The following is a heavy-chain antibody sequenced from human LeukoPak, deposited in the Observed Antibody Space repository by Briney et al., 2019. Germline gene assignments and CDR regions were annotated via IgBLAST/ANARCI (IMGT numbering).Heavy chain of an antibody. CDR1: GXTFSSYA. Sequence: GGSLRLSCAASGXTFSSYAVSWVRQAPGKGLEWVSAICGSGGSTYYADSVKGRFTISRDNSKNTLYLQMNSLRAEDTAVYYCVKLGGYYDSSGYAYWGQGTLVTVSS. CDR3: VKLGGYYDSSGYAY. CDR2: ICGSGGST. J-gene: IGHJ4*02. D-gene: IGHD3-22*01. V-gene: IGHV3-23*01.